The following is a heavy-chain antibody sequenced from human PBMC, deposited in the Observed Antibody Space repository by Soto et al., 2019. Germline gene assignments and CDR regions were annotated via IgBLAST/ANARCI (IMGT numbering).Heavy chain of an antibody. D-gene: IGHD1-26*01. CDR3: ARQWVAEWGHFDY. CDR1: GGSISSYY. CDR2: IYYSGST. V-gene: IGHV4-59*08. Sequence: PSETLSLTCTVSGGSISSYYWSWIRQPPGKGLEWIGYIYYSGSTNYNPSLKSRVTISGDTSKNQFSLMLYSVTAADTAVYYCARQWVAEWGHFDYWGQGTLVTVSS. J-gene: IGHJ4*02.